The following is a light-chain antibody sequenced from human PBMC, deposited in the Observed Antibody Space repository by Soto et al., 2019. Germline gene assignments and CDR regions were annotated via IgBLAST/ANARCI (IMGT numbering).Light chain of an antibody. CDR2: GIS. CDR3: QQYNDWPGT. Sequence: EILMTQSPASLSVSPGERATLACRASQSVRNKLAWYQQKAGQAPRLLISGISTRATGISARFSGSGSGTEFFLTINGLQSEDFAVYYYQQYNDWPGTFGQGTRVEIK. V-gene: IGKV3D-15*01. J-gene: IGKJ1*01. CDR1: QSVRNK.